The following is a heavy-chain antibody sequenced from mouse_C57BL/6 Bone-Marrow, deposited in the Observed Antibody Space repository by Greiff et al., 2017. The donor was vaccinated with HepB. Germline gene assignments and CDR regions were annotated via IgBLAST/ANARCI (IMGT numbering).Heavy chain of an antibody. D-gene: IGHD2-5*01. J-gene: IGHJ1*03. V-gene: IGHV1-55*01. CDR1: GYTFTSYW. CDR2: IYPGSGST. CDR3: ARRGSNFFWYFDV. Sequence: VQLQQPGAELVKPGASVKMSCKASGYTFTSYWITWVKQRPGQGLEWIGDIYPGSGSTNYNEKFKSKATLTVDTSSSTAYMQLSSLTSEDSAVYYCARRGSNFFWYFDVWGTGTTVTVSS.